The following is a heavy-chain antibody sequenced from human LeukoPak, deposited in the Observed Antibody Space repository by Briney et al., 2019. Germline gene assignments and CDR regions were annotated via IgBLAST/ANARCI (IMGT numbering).Heavy chain of an antibody. CDR2: IIPIIGTG. Sequence: SVTVSCKASGDTFISHAITWVRQAPGQGLEWMGRIIPIIGTGNYAQKFQGRVTITADKSTNTAYMELTSVASEDTAVYYCARGHDSSGHRAAFWGQGTRVTVSS. V-gene: IGHV1-69*04. CDR1: GDTFISHA. J-gene: IGHJ4*02. D-gene: IGHD3-22*01. CDR3: ARGHDSSGHRAAF.